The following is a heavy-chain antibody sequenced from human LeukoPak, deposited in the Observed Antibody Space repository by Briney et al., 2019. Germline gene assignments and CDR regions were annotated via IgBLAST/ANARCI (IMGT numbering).Heavy chain of an antibody. D-gene: IGHD2-2*02. V-gene: IGHV3-7*03. Sequence: GGSLRLSCAASGFTFSAHWMAWVRQAPGKGLEWVANIKYDGNERYSVDSVKGRFTISRDNAKNSLYLQMNSVRAEDTAVYYCARDHPAPGSIFDHWGLGTQVTVSS. CDR1: GFTFSAHW. CDR3: ARDHPAPGSIFDH. J-gene: IGHJ4*02. CDR2: IKYDGNER.